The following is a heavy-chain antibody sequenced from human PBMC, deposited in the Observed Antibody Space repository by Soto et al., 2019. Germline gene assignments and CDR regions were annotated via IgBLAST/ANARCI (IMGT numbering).Heavy chain of an antibody. CDR2: IWYAGRKK. V-gene: IGHV3-33*01. CDR3: ARSQKWLEYYYYGMDV. Sequence: QVQLVESGGGVVQPGRSLRLSCAASGFTFSSYGMHWFRQAPGKGLEWVAVIWYAGRKKYYADSVKGRFTISRDNSKNSMYLQMNSLRAEDTAVYYCARSQKWLEYYYYGMDVWGQGTTVTVSS. D-gene: IGHD3-22*01. J-gene: IGHJ6*02. CDR1: GFTFSSYG.